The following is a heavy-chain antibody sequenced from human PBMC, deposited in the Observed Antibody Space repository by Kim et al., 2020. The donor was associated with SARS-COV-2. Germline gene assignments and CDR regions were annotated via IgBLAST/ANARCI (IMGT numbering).Heavy chain of an antibody. V-gene: IGHV4-59*09. J-gene: IGHJ4*02. Sequence: YNPYLKSRVTISVDTTKNQFSRKLSSVTAADTAVYYCARGTVGAADDYFDYWGQGTLVTVSS. CDR3: ARGTVGAADDYFDY. D-gene: IGHD1-26*01.